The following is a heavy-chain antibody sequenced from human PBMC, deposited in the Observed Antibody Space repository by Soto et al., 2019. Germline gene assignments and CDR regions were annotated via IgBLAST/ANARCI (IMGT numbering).Heavy chain of an antibody. CDR1: GGSFSGYY. CDR3: ARALPNYDSIS. D-gene: IGHD3-22*01. Sequence: SETLSLTCAVYGGSFSGYYWSWIRQPPGKGLEWIGEINHSGSTNYNPSLKSRVTISEDTSKNQFSLKLSSVTAADPAVYYCARALPNYDSISWGQGTLVTVS. V-gene: IGHV4-34*01. CDR2: INHSGST. J-gene: IGHJ5*02.